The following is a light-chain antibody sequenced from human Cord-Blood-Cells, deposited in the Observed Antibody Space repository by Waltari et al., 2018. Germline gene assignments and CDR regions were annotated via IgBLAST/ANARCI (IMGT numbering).Light chain of an antibody. CDR3: SSYTSSTPYV. CDR1: SSDVGGYNY. CDR2: DVS. Sequence: QSALTQPASVSGSPGQSITISCTGPSSDVGGYNYVPWYQQHPGKAPKLMIYDVSNRPSGVSNRFSGSKSGNTASLTISGLQAEDEADYYCSSYTSSTPYVFGTGTKVTVL. V-gene: IGLV2-14*01. J-gene: IGLJ1*01.